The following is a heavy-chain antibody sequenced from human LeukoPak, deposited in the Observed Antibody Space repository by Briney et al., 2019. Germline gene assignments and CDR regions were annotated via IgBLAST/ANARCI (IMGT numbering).Heavy chain of an antibody. V-gene: IGHV1-69*04. CDR3: ARVDTAMSTTGAAYGMDV. CDR1: GGTFSSYA. CDR2: IIPILGIA. D-gene: IGHD5-18*01. J-gene: IGHJ6*02. Sequence: SVKVSCKASGGTFSSYAISWVRQAPGQGLEWMGRIIPILGIANYAQKFQGRVTITADKSTSTAYMELSSLRSEGTAVYYCARVDTAMSTTGAAYGMDVWGQGTTVTVSS.